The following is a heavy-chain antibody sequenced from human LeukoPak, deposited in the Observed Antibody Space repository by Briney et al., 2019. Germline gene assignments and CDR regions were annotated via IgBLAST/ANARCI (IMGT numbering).Heavy chain of an antibody. V-gene: IGHV5-10-1*01. D-gene: IGHD4-17*01. CDR1: GYSFTNYW. CDR3: ATGAPKVTTDFANY. CDR2: IDPRDSYT. J-gene: IGHJ4*02. Sequence: GESLKISCKGSGYSFTNYWISWVRQMPGKGLEWMGRIDPRDSYTKYSPSFEGHVTISVDRSISSAFLQWNSLKASDSAMYYCATGAPKVTTDFANYWGQGTQVAVSS.